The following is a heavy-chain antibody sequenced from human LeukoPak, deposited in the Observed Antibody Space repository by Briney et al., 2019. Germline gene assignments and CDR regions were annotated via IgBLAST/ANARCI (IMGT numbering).Heavy chain of an antibody. CDR3: AKGNYGDYLYNWFDP. CDR1: GFTFDDYA. J-gene: IGHJ5*02. D-gene: IGHD4-17*01. V-gene: IGHV3-9*01. Sequence: GRSLRLSCAASGFTFDDYAMHWVRQAPGKGLEWVSGISWNSGSIGYADSVKGRFTISRDNAKNSLYLQMNSLRAEDTALYYCAKGNYGDYLYNWFDPWGQGTLVTVSS. CDR2: ISWNSGSI.